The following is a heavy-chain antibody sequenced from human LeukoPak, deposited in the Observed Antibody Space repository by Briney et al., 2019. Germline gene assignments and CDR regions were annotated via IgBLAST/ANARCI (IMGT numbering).Heavy chain of an antibody. CDR2: INHSGST. J-gene: IGHJ6*02. V-gene: IGHV4-34*01. Sequence: PSETLSLTCAVYGGSFSGYYWSWIRQPPGKGLEWIGEINHSGSTNYNPSLESRVTISVDTSKNQFSLKLSSVTAADTAVYYCATTSGYSYGATYYYYYGMDVWGQGTTVTVSS. CDR1: GGSFSGYY. D-gene: IGHD5-18*01. CDR3: ATTSGYSYGATYYYYYGMDV.